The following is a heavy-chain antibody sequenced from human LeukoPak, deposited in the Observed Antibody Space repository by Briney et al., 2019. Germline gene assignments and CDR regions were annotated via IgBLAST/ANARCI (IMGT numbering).Heavy chain of an antibody. CDR2: VHYSGST. CDR3: ARHSSLQGYYFDY. J-gene: IGHJ4*02. Sequence: SETLSLTCTVSGDSISGYYWSWIRQPPGKGLEWIGNVHYSGSTTYHPSLQSRVTISVDTSKKQFSLKLRSVTAADSAVYYCARHSSLQGYYFDYWGRGTLVTVSP. D-gene: IGHD6-6*01. V-gene: IGHV4-59*08. CDR1: GDSISGYY.